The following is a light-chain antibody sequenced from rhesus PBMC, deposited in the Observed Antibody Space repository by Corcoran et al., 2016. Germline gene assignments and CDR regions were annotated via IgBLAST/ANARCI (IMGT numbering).Light chain of an antibody. Sequence: TVVTQSPVTLSLSPGERATLSCRASQSVGTSLAWYQQQPGQAPRPLSYGSFSRATGIPDRFSVSGYGTDFPLTISSLEPEDVGLYCCQQSSNLWTFGQGTRV. CDR3: QQSSNLWT. CDR1: QSVGTS. V-gene: IGKV3-24*04. J-gene: IGKJ1*01. CDR2: GSF.